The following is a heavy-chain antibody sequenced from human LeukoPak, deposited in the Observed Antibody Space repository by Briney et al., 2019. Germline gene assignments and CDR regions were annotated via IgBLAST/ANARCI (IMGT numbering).Heavy chain of an antibody. Sequence: KASETLSLTCTVSGDSMSDYFWTWIRQPPGKGLEWIGYIYYSGSTNYNPSLKSRVTISVDTSKNQFSLKLSSVTAADTAVYYCARAEITIFGVVHFDYWGQGTLVTVSS. CDR3: ARAEITIFGVVHFDY. J-gene: IGHJ4*02. V-gene: IGHV4-59*01. CDR2: IYYSGST. D-gene: IGHD3-3*01. CDR1: GDSMSDYF.